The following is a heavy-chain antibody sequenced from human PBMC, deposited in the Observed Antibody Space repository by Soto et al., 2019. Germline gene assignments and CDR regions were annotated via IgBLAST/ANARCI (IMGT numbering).Heavy chain of an antibody. CDR1: GYTFTGYY. J-gene: IGHJ4*02. V-gene: IGHV1-2*04. CDR2: INPNSGGT. CDR3: ARGRQGDGRRARDLDY. D-gene: IGHD3-16*01. Sequence: QVQLVQSGAEVKKPGASVKVSCKASGYTFTGYYMHWVRQAPGQGLEWMGWINPNSGGTNYAQKFQGWVTMTRDTPISTAYMELSRLRSDDTAVYYCARGRQGDGRRARDLDYWGQGTLVTVSS.